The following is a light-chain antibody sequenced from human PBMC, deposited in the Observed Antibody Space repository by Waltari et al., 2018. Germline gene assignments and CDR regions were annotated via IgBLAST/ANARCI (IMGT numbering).Light chain of an antibody. J-gene: IGKJ4*01. Sequence: DIQMTQSPSTLSASVGDRVTITCRASQSIGESLAWYQQIPGKAPKLLIYKASRLESGVPSRFSGSGSGTDFTLTISSLQPDDFATYYCEHFNNYPLTFGGGTKVEIK. CDR2: KAS. CDR1: QSIGES. CDR3: EHFNNYPLT. V-gene: IGKV1-5*03.